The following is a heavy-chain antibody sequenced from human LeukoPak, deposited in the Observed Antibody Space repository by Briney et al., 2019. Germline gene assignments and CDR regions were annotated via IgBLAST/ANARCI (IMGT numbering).Heavy chain of an antibody. Sequence: GGSLRLSCAASGFTFSSYGMNWVRQAPGKGLEWVSYISSSSSNIYYADSVKGRFTISRDNAKNSLYLQMNSLTDEDTAVYYCARVDYFESWGQGTLVTVSS. CDR3: ARVDYFES. J-gene: IGHJ4*02. CDR2: ISSSSSNI. CDR1: GFTFSSYG. V-gene: IGHV3-48*02.